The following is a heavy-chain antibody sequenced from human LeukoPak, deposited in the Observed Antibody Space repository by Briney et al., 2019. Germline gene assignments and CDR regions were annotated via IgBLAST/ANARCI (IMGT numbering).Heavy chain of an antibody. J-gene: IGHJ6*03. CDR1: GGSISSYY. V-gene: IGHV4-59*01. CDR3: AREPPTLRFPYYMDV. D-gene: IGHD3-3*01. Sequence: SETLSLTCTVSGGSISSYYWSWIRQPPGKGLEWIGYIYYSGSTNYNPPLKSRVTISVDTSKNQFSLKLSSVTAADTAVYYCAREPPTLRFPYYMDVWGKGTTVTVSS. CDR2: IYYSGST.